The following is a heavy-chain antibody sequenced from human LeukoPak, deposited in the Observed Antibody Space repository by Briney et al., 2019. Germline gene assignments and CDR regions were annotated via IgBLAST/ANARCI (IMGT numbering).Heavy chain of an antibody. J-gene: IGHJ4*02. CDR1: GGSISSGGYY. Sequence: TLSLTCTVSGGSISSGGYYWSWIRQPPGKGLEWIGYIYHSGSTYYNPSLKSRVTISVDRSKNQFSLKLSSVTAADTAVYYCARNGAKYFDYWGQGTLVTVSS. V-gene: IGHV4-30-2*01. CDR2: IYHSGST. CDR3: ARNGAKYFDY. D-gene: IGHD4-17*01.